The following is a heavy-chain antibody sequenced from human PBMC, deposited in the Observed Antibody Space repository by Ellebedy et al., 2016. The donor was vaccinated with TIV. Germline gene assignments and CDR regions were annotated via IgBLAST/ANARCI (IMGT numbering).Heavy chain of an antibody. Sequence: GESLKISCTASGFTFGDYAMSWFRQAPGKGLEWVGFIRSKAYGGTTEYAASVKGRFTISRDDSKSIAYLQMNSLKTEDTAVYYCTRGREYSYGLGLGIDYWGQGTLVTVSS. J-gene: IGHJ4*02. CDR3: TRGREYSYGLGLGIDY. CDR1: GFTFGDYA. V-gene: IGHV3-49*03. D-gene: IGHD5-18*01. CDR2: IRSKAYGGTT.